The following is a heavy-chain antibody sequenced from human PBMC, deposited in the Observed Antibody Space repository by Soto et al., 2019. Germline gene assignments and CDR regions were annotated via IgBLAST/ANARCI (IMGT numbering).Heavy chain of an antibody. CDR2: ISSSSSTI. D-gene: IGHD6-19*01. V-gene: IGHV3-48*01. CDR1: GFTFSSYS. CDR3: ARQKGIAVAGFEY. J-gene: IGHJ4*02. Sequence: GGSLRLSCAASGFTFSSYSMNWVRQAPGKGLEWVSYISSSSSTIYYADSVKGRFTVSRDNAKNSLYLQMKSLRAEDTAVYYCARQKGIAVAGFEYWGQGTLVTVSS.